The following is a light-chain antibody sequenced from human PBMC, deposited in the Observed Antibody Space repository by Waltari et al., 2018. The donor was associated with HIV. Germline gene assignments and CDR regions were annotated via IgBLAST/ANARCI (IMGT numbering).Light chain of an antibody. V-gene: IGLV2-8*01. J-gene: IGLJ2*01. Sequence: QSALTQPPSASGPPGHSVTIYCTGTRSDIGRYDFVPWYQLHPDKAPKLILYEATKRPSGVPDRFSGSKSGNTASLTVSGLQTDDEADYYCSSYASNNTFVVFGGGTKLTVL. CDR1: RSDIGRYDF. CDR3: SSYASNNTFVV. CDR2: EAT.